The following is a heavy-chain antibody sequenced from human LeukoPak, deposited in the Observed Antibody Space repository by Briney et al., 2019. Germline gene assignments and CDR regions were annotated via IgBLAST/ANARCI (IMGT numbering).Heavy chain of an antibody. J-gene: IGHJ5*02. D-gene: IGHD6-13*01. V-gene: IGHV4-59*01. CDR3: ARDRSNIAASDGWFDP. Sequence: PSETLSLTCTVSGGSISNYYWNWIRQPPGKGLEWTGYIYYSGTTNYNPSLKSRVSMSVDTSKNQFSLKLSSVTAADTAVYYCARDRSNIAASDGWFDPWGQGTLVTVSS. CDR1: GGSISNYY. CDR2: IYYSGTT.